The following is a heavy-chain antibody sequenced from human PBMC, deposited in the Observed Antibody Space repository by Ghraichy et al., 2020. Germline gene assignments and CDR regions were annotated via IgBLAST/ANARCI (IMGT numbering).Heavy chain of an antibody. Sequence: SETLSLTCTVSSGSISYYYWSWIRPPPGKGLEWIGYITYSGSDTYNPSLKRPVTISVDKSKNQFSLKLSSVTAADTAVYYCARTGVTNFVYCYFALWGRGTLVTVSS. V-gene: IGHV4-59*01. J-gene: IGHJ2*01. CDR3: ARTGVTNFVYCYFAL. D-gene: IGHD3-3*01. CDR2: ITYSGSD. CDR1: SGSISYYY.